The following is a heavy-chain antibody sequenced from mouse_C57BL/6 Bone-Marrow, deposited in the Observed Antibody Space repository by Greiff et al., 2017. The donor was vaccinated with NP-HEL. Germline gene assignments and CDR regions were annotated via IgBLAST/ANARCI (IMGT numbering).Heavy chain of an antibody. D-gene: IGHD2-1*01. CDR1: GYSFTGYY. V-gene: IGHV1-42*01. J-gene: IGHJ1*03. Sequence: VQLKQSGPELVKPGASVKISCKASGYSFTGYYMNWVKQSPEKSLEWIGEINPSTGGTTYNQKFKAKATLTVDKSSSTAYMQLKSLTSEDSAVYYCARSGEEYGNYRWYFDVWGTGTTVTVSS. CDR2: INPSTGGT. CDR3: ARSGEEYGNYRWYFDV.